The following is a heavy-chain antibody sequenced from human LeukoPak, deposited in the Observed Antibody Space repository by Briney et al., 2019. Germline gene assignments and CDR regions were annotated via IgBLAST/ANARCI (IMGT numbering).Heavy chain of an antibody. CDR3: ARAGSFWHYVY. CDR2: IKQDGSEK. Sequence: GGPLRLSCAASGFTFSGFWMSWVRQTPGKGLEWVANIKQDGSEKYYVDSVKGRFTISRDNAKNSLSLQMNGLRVEDTAVYYCARAGSFWHYVYWGQGTLVTVSS. J-gene: IGHJ4*02. V-gene: IGHV3-7*01. D-gene: IGHD1-7*01. CDR1: GFTFSGFW.